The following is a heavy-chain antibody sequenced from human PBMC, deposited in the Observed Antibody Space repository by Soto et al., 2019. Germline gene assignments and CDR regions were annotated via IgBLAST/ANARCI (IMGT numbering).Heavy chain of an antibody. Sequence: SETLSLTCTVSGGSISSSSYYWGWIRQPPGKGLEWIGSIYYSGSTYYNPSLKSRVTISVDTSKNQFSLKLSSVTAADTAVYYCARQVSNYGSGSYYYYGMDVSGQGTTVTGSS. D-gene: IGHD3-10*01. V-gene: IGHV4-39*01. J-gene: IGHJ6*02. CDR3: ARQVSNYGSGSYYYYGMDV. CDR2: IYYSGST. CDR1: GGSISSSSYY.